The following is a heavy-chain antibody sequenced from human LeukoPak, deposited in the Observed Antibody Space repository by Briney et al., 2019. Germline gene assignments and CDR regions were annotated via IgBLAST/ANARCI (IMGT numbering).Heavy chain of an antibody. CDR2: INPNSGGT. CDR1: GYTFTGYY. J-gene: IGHJ4*02. D-gene: IGHD2-2*01. CDR3: ARGGDIVVVPAASLFDY. Sequence: ASVKVSCKASGYTFTGYYMHWVRQAPGQGLEWMGWINPNSGGTNYAQKFQGRVTMTRDTSISTAYMELSRLRSDDTAVYYCARGGDIVVVPAASLFDYWGQGTLVTVSS. V-gene: IGHV1-2*02.